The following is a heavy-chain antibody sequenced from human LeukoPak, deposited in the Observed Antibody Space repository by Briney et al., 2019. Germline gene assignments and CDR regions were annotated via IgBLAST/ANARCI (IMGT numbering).Heavy chain of an antibody. D-gene: IGHD6-19*01. CDR3: ARARSGSGWYYFDY. V-gene: IGHV3-30*03. Sequence: GGSLRLSCAASGFTFSSYGMHWVRQAPGKGLEWVAVISYDGSNKYYADSVKGRFTISRDNSKNTLYLQMNSLRAEDTAVYYCARARSGSGWYYFDYWGQGTLVTVSS. J-gene: IGHJ4*02. CDR1: GFTFSSYG. CDR2: ISYDGSNK.